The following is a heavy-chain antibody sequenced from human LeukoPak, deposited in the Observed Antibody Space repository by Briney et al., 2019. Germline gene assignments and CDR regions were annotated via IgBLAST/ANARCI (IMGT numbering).Heavy chain of an antibody. CDR3: ARERVFSDEYNWFDP. CDR1: GGTFSSYA. D-gene: IGHD6-6*01. Sequence: EASVKVSCKAPGGTFSSYAISWVRQAPGQGLEWMGRIIPILGIANYAQKFQGRVTITADKSTSTAYMELSSLRSEDTAVYYCARERVFSDEYNWFDPWGQGTLVTVSS. J-gene: IGHJ5*02. CDR2: IIPILGIA. V-gene: IGHV1-69*04.